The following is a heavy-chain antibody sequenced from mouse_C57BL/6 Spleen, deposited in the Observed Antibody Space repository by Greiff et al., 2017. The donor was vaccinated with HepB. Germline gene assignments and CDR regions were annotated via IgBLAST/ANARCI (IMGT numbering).Heavy chain of an antibody. D-gene: IGHD1-1*01. CDR3: ARDRGFATVVATGYFDV. CDR2: ISDGGSYT. Sequence: EVQRVESGGGLVKPGGSLKLSCAASGFTFSSYAMSWVRQTPEKRLEWVATISDGGSYTYYPDNVKGRFTISRDNAKNNLYLQMSHLKSEDTAMYYCARDRGFATVVATGYFDVWGTGTTVTVSS. J-gene: IGHJ1*03. V-gene: IGHV5-4*01. CDR1: GFTFSSYA.